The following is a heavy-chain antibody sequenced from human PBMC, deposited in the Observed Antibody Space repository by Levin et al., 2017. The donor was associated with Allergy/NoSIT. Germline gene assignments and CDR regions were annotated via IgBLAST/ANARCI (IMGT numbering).Heavy chain of an antibody. CDR3: TTDLAVADPFDY. Sequence: GGSLRLSCAASGFTFSNAWMSWVRQAPGKGLEWVGRIKSKTDGGTTDYAAPVKGRFTISRDDSKNTLYLQMNSLKTEDTAVYYCTTDLAVADPFDYWGQGTLVTVSS. V-gene: IGHV3-15*01. CDR1: GFTFSNAW. CDR2: IKSKTDGGTT. J-gene: IGHJ4*02. D-gene: IGHD6-19*01.